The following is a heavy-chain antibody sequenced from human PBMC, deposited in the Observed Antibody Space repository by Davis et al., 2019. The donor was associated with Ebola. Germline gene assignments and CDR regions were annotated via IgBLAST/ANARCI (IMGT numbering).Heavy chain of an antibody. CDR3: AKDYGSGSYFVDY. CDR1: GFTFSSYA. CDR2: ISGSGGST. J-gene: IGHJ4*02. Sequence: GESLKISCAASGFTFSSYAMSWVRQAPGKGLEWASAISGSGGSTYYADSVKGRFTISRDNSKNTLYLQMNSLRAEDTAVYYCAKDYGSGSYFVDYWGQGTLVTVSS. D-gene: IGHD3-10*01. V-gene: IGHV3-23*01.